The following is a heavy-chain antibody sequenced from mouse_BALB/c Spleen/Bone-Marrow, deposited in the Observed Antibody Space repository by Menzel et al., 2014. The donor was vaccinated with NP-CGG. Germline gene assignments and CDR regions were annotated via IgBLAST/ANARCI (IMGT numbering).Heavy chain of an antibody. CDR2: ISTYYGDA. Sequence: QVQLQQSGAELVRPGVSVKISCKGSGYTFTDYAMHWVKQSHAKSLEWIGVISTYYGDASYNQRFKGKATMTVDKSSSTAYMELARLTSEDSAIYYCARDAMDYWGQGTSVTVSS. CDR1: GYTFTDYA. V-gene: IGHV1S137*01. CDR3: ARDAMDY. J-gene: IGHJ4*01.